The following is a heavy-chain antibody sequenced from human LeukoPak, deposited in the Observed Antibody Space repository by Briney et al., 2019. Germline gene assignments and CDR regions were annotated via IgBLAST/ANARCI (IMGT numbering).Heavy chain of an antibody. V-gene: IGHV4-30-2*01. CDR3: ARDNSYYGSGSYYRGGFFDY. CDR1: GGSISSGGYS. CDR2: IYHSGST. J-gene: IGHJ4*02. Sequence: SQTLSLTCAVSGGSISSGGYSWSWIRQPPGKGLEWIGYIYHSGSTYYNPSLKSRVTISVDRSKNQFSLKLSSVTAADTAVYYCARDNSYYGSGSYYRGGFFDYWGQGTLVTVSS. D-gene: IGHD3-10*01.